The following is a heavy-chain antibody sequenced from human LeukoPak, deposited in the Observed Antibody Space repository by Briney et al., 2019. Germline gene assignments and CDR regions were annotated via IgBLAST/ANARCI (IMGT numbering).Heavy chain of an antibody. V-gene: IGHV3-74*01. J-gene: IGHJ4*02. CDR3: ARGYSATIDY. CDR1: GFTFSSYW. Sequence: GGSLRLSCAASGFTFSSYWVDCVRQAPGKGLVWVSRINSDGSTTNYAGSVKGRFTISRDNAKNTLYLQMNSLRVEDTAVYYCARGYSATIDYWGQGSLVTVSS. D-gene: IGHD5-24*01. CDR2: INSDGSTT.